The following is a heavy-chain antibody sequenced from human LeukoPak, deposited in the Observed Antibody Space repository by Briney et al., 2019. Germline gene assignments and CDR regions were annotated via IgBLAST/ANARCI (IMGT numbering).Heavy chain of an antibody. CDR2: IYYSGST. J-gene: IGHJ4*02. V-gene: IGHV4-61*01. CDR3: ARGVNY. Sequence: SETLSLTCTVSGGSVSSGSYYWSWIRQPPGKGLEWIGYIYYSGSTNYNPSLKSRVTISVDTSKNQFSLKLSSVTAADTAVYYCARGVNYWGQGTLVTVSS. CDR1: GGSVSSGSYY.